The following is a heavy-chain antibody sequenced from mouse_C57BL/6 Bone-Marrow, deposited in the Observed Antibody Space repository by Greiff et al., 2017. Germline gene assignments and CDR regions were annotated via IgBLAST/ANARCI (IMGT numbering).Heavy chain of an antibody. V-gene: IGHV5-17*01. CDR2: ISSGSSTI. D-gene: IGHD2-4*01. J-gene: IGHJ3*01. Sequence: EVKLVESGGGLVKPGGSLKLSCAASGFTFSDYGMHWVRQAPEKGLEWVAYISSGSSTIYYADTVKGRFTISRDNAKNTLFLQMTSLRSEDTARYYCARHEYDFPAWFAYWGQGTLVTVSA. CDR1: GFTFSDYG. CDR3: ARHEYDFPAWFAY.